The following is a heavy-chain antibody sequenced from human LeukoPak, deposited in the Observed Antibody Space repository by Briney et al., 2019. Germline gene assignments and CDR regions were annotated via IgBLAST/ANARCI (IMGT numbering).Heavy chain of an antibody. D-gene: IGHD6-19*01. J-gene: IGHJ4*02. CDR2: IYYSGST. CDR3: ARQLRGEAVAGHLQPFDY. V-gene: IGHV4-59*08. Sequence: KPLETLSLTCTVSGGSISSYYWNWIRQPPGNGLEWIGYIYYSGSTSYNPSVKSRVTISVDTSKNQFSLKLSSVTAADTAVYFCARQLRGEAVAGHLQPFDYWGQGTLVSVSS. CDR1: GGSISSYY.